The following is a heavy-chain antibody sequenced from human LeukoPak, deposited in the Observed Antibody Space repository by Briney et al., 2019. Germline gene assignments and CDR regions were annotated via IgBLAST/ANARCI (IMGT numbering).Heavy chain of an antibody. CDR2: IYYSGST. CDR3: ARTPNRRYSSSWYYFDY. D-gene: IGHD6-13*01. Sequence: SETLSPTCTLSGGSISSSSYYWGWIRQPPGKGLEWIGRIYYSGSTSYNPSLKSTVTISVDTSKNQFYLKLSSVIAADTAVYYCARTPNRRYSSSWYYFDYWGQGTLVTVSS. J-gene: IGHJ4*02. CDR1: GGSISSSSYY. V-gene: IGHV4-39*01.